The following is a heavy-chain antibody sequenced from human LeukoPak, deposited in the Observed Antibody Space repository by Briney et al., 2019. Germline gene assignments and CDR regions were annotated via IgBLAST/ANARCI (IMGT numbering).Heavy chain of an antibody. CDR1: GGSISPYY. J-gene: IGHJ4*02. CDR3: ARVGDWNDLVY. D-gene: IGHD1-1*01. V-gene: IGHV4-59*01. CDR2: ILYSGTTT. Sequence: ASETLSLTCTVSGGSISPYYWSWIRQTPGKGLEWIGYILYSGTTTNYNPPLKSRVTISVDTSKNQFSLKLSSVTAADTAVYYCARVGDWNDLVYWGQGALVTVSS.